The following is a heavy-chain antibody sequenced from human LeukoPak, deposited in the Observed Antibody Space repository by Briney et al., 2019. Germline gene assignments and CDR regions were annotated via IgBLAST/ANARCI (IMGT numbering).Heavy chain of an antibody. V-gene: IGHV3-21*01. CDR3: ARGLAAAGRGGVFDY. Sequence: GGSLRLSCAASGFTFSSYSMNWVRPAPGKGLEWVSSISSSSSYIYYADSVKGRFTISRDNAKNSLYLQMNSLRAEDTAVYYCARGLAAAGRGGVFDYWGQGTLVTVSS. CDR1: GFTFSSYS. J-gene: IGHJ4*02. D-gene: IGHD6-13*01. CDR2: ISSSSSYI.